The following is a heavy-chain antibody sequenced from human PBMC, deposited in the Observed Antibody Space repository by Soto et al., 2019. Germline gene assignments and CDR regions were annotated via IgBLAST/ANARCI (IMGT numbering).Heavy chain of an antibody. Sequence: GGSLRLSCAVSGFTFTSYEMNWVRQAPGKGLEGVSHITNSGSTISYADSVKGRFTVSRDNAKNSLYLQMNSLRAEDTAVYYCARGNYYYGMDVWGQGTTVTVSS. CDR3: ARGNYYYGMDV. CDR2: ITNSGSTI. CDR1: GFTFTSYE. V-gene: IGHV3-48*03. J-gene: IGHJ6*02.